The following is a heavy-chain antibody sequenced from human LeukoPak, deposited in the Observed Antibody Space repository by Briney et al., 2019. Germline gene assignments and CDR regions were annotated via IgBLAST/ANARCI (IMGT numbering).Heavy chain of an antibody. J-gene: IGHJ6*03. CDR1: GYTFTGYY. CDR3: ARLTTGDYYYYYMDV. D-gene: IGHD4-11*01. CDR2: INPNSGGT. V-gene: IGHV1-2*02. Sequence: ASVKVSCKASGYTFTGYYMHWVRQAPGQGLEWMGWINPNSGGTNYAQKFQGRVTITRNTSISTAYMELSSLRSEDTAVYYCARLTTGDYYYYYMDVWGKGTTVTVSS.